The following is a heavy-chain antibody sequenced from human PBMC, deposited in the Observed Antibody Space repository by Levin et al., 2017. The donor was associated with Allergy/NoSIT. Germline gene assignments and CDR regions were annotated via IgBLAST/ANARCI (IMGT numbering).Heavy chain of an antibody. CDR3: ARASDGGTYYFVY. J-gene: IGHJ4*02. D-gene: IGHD1-26*01. CDR2: ISYDGSNK. CDR1: GFTFSSYA. V-gene: IGHV3-30*04. Sequence: GGSLRLSCAASGFTFSSYAMHWVRQAPGKGLEWVAVISYDGSNKYYADSVKGRFTISRDNSKNTLYLQMNSLRAEDTAVYYCARASDGGTYYFVYWGQGTLVTVSS.